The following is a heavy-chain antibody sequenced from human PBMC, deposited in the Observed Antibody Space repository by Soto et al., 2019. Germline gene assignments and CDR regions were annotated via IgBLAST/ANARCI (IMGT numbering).Heavy chain of an antibody. D-gene: IGHD2-15*01. V-gene: IGHV6-1*01. CDR2: TYYRSKWYN. CDR3: ARGRWSTFDD. J-gene: IGHJ4*02. Sequence: SQTLSLTCAVSGDSVSSNNIAWNWLRQSPWRGLEWLGRTYYRSKWYNEYAVSVRSRITINLDTSKNQFSLQLNSVTPEDTAVYYCARGRWSTFDDWGQGAHVPVAS. CDR1: GDSVSSNNIA.